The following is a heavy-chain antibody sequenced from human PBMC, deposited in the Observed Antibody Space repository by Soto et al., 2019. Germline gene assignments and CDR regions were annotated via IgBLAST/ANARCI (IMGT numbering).Heavy chain of an antibody. J-gene: IGHJ2*01. Sequence: QVQLQESGPGLVKPSETLSLTCTVSGGSLSSYYWSWIRQPPGKGLEWIAYIYYSGSSNYNPSLRSRVTISIGTSKNQFSLTLSSVTAADTAVYYCARVPEGKNRYFDLWGRGTLVTVSS. V-gene: IGHV4-59*01. CDR3: ARVPEGKNRYFDL. CDR2: IYYSGSS. CDR1: GGSLSSYY.